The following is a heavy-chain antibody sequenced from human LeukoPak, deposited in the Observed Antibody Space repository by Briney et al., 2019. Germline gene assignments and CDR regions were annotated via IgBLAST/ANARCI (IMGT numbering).Heavy chain of an antibody. D-gene: IGHD3-10*01. Sequence: SQTLSLTCTVSGGSITSGTYYWTWIRHHPGKGLEWIGYIYSSGDTQYNPSLRSRVTMSVDTSKSQFSLKLSSVTAADTAVYYCARAYGSGSYSFDYWGQGTLVTVSS. V-gene: IGHV4-31*03. J-gene: IGHJ4*02. CDR1: GGSITSGTYY. CDR3: ARAYGSGSYSFDY. CDR2: IYSSGDT.